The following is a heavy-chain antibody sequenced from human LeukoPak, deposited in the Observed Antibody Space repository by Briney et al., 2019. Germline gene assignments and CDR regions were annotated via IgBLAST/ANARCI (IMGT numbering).Heavy chain of an antibody. CDR3: ARVNNARLIRNHNWFDP. J-gene: IGHJ5*02. Sequence: ASVKVSCKASGYTFTGYYMHWVRQAPGQGLEWMGWINPNSGGTNYAQKFQGRVTMTRDTSISTAYMELSRLRSDDTAVYYCARVNNARLIRNHNWFDPWGQGTLVTVSS. CDR1: GYTFTGYY. CDR2: INPNSGGT. V-gene: IGHV1-2*02. D-gene: IGHD2-8*01.